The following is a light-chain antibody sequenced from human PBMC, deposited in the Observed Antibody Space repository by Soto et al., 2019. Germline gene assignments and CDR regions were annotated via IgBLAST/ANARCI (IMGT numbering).Light chain of an antibody. CDR2: EVT. Sequence: QSALTQPASVSGSPGQSITISCTGTSSDVGSYNLVSWFQQHPGKAPKLIIYEVTNRPSGISNRFSGSKSGNTASLTISGLQTEDEADYYCSSYVSSRTDVFGTGTKLTVL. CDR1: SSDVGSYNL. V-gene: IGLV2-14*02. J-gene: IGLJ1*01. CDR3: SSYVSSRTDV.